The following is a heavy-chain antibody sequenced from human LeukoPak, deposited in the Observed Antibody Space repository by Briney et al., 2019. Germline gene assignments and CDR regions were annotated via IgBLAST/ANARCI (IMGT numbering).Heavy chain of an antibody. CDR3: AREVVVITPDAFDI. V-gene: IGHV4-4*07. CDR1: GGSLSSYY. Sequence: SETLSLTCTVSGGSLSSYYWSWIRQPAGKGLEWIGRIYTSGSTNYNPSLKSRVTMSVDTSKNQFSLKLSSVTAADTAVYYCAREVVVITPDAFDIWGQGTMVTVSS. J-gene: IGHJ3*02. D-gene: IGHD3-22*01. CDR2: IYTSGST.